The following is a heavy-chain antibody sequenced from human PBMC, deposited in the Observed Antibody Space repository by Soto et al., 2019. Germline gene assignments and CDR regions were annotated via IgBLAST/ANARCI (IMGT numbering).Heavy chain of an antibody. V-gene: IGHV2-5*02. CDR2: IYWDDDK. J-gene: IGHJ4*02. CDR3: AHPPFFGDKLDF. CDR1: GFSLTTGGVG. D-gene: IGHD2-21*01. Sequence: QITLKESGPTLVKPTQTLTLTCTFSGFSLTTGGVGVAWIRQPPGKALEWLAVIYWDDDKRYSPSLKNRLTITKDTSKNQVVLTMTNLAPVDTATYYCAHPPFFGDKLDFWGQGTLVSVSS.